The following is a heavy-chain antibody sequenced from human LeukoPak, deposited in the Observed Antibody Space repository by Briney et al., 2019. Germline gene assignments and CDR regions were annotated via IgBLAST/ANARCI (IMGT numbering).Heavy chain of an antibody. D-gene: IGHD1-26*01. V-gene: IGHV4-61*01. CDR2: IYYSGST. Sequence: PSETLSLTCTVSGGSVSSGSYYWSWIRQPPGKGLEWIGYIYYSGSTNYNPSLKSRVTISVDTSKNQFSLKLSSVTAADTAAYYCARYQYSGSYFWRFDYWGQGTLVTVSS. CDR3: ARYQYSGSYFWRFDY. J-gene: IGHJ4*02. CDR1: GGSVSSGSYY.